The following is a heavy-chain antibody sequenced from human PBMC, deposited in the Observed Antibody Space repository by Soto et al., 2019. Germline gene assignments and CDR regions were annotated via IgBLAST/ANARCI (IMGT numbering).Heavy chain of an antibody. CDR2: IYYSGST. Sequence: SETLSLTCTVSGGSISSYYWSWIRQPPGKGLEWIGYIYYSGSTNYNPSLKSRVTISVDTSKNQFSLKLSSVTAADTAVYYCARDTVTTLYWYFDLWCRGTLVTVSS. D-gene: IGHD4-17*01. V-gene: IGHV4-59*01. CDR1: GGSISSYY. J-gene: IGHJ2*01. CDR3: ARDTVTTLYWYFDL.